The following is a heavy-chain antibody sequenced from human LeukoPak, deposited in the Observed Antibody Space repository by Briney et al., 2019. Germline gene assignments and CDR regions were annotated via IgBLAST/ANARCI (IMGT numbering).Heavy chain of an antibody. J-gene: IGHJ4*02. V-gene: IGHV3-21*01. CDR3: AKSRAGGYLRAFDF. D-gene: IGHD5-18*01. CDR1: GFTFSSYS. Sequence: GGSLRLSCAASGFTFSSYSMNWVRQAPGKGLEWVSSISSSSSYIYYADSVKGRFTISRDNSKNTLYLQMNSLTTGDTAIYYCAKSRAGGYLRAFDFWGQGALVTVSS. CDR2: ISSSSSYI.